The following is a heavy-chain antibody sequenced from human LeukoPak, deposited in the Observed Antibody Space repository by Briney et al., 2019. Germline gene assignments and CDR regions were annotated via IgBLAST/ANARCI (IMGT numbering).Heavy chain of an antibody. D-gene: IGHD5-12*01. CDR3: AKDSPFVGDIVATTPLDY. V-gene: IGHV3-30*18. J-gene: IGHJ4*02. CDR1: GFTFSSYG. Sequence: GGSLRLSCAASGFTFSSYGMHWVRQAPGKGLEWVAVISYDGSNKYYADSVKGRFTISRDNSKNTLYLQMNSLRAEDTAVYYCAKDSPFVGDIVATTPLDYWGQGTLVTVSS. CDR2: ISYDGSNK.